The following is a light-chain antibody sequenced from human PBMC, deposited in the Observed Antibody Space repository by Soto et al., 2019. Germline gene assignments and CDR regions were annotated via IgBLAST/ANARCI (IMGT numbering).Light chain of an antibody. Sequence: EIVMTQSPATLSESPGVRATLSCRASQSVSSNLAWYQQKPGQAPRLLIYGASTRATGIPARFSGSGSGTEFTLTLRSPQYEDFAIYYCQQYNNWPFTFGQRTKLEIK. J-gene: IGKJ2*01. CDR1: QSVSSN. CDR3: QQYNNWPFT. V-gene: IGKV3-15*01. CDR2: GAS.